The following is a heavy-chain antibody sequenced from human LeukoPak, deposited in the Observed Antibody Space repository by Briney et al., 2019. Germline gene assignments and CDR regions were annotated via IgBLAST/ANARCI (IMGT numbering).Heavy chain of an antibody. CDR3: AKERTTEPAWFGEQDF. Sequence: GGSLRLSCAASGFTFSNYWMSWVRQAPGKGLEWVSAISGSGGYRYYADSVKGRFTISRDNSKNTLYLQVNSLRAEDTAVYYCAKERTTEPAWFGEQDFWGQGTLVTVSS. CDR2: ISGSGGYR. V-gene: IGHV3-23*01. CDR1: GFTFSNYW. J-gene: IGHJ4*02. D-gene: IGHD3-10*01.